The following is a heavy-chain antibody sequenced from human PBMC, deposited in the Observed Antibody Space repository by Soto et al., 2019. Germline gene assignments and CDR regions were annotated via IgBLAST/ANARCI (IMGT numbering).Heavy chain of an antibody. CDR3: ARGKEEFTYYDFWSGKKYYYYYMDV. Sequence: SETLSLTCAVYGGSFSGYYGSWIRQPPGKGLEWIGEINHSGSTNYNPSLKSRVTISVDTSKNQFSLKLSSVTAADTAVYYCARGKEEFTYYDFWSGKKYYYYYMDVWGKGTTVTVSS. D-gene: IGHD3-3*01. V-gene: IGHV4-34*01. CDR1: GGSFSGYY. CDR2: INHSGST. J-gene: IGHJ6*03.